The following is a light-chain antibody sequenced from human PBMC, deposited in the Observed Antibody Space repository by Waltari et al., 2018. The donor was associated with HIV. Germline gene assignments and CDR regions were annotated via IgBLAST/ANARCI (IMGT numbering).Light chain of an antibody. J-gene: IGLJ2*01. CDR2: ADR. CDR3: SSYTRSISVA. V-gene: IGLV2-14*01. CDR1: SDDVGGYNL. Sequence: QSALTQPASVSGSPGQSITITCTGTSDDVGGYNLVSWYQHHSGAAPKLIIFADRARPAGVSSRFSASKSCNTATLTITGLLPDDEADYYCSSYTRSISVAFGGGTRVTV.